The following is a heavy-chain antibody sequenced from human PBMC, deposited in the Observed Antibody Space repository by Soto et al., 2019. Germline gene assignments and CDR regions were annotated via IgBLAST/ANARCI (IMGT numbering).Heavy chain of an antibody. D-gene: IGHD3-3*01. CDR2: ISYDGSNK. CDR1: GFTSSSYG. CDR3: ATSMMSYYDFWSGYSAQFDY. Sequence: WGSLRLSCAASGFTSSSYGMHWVRQAPGKGLEWVAVISYDGSNKYYADSVKGRFTISRDNSKNTLYLQMNSLRAEDTAVYYCATSMMSYYDFWSGYSAQFDYWGQGTLVTVSS. V-gene: IGHV3-30*03. J-gene: IGHJ4*02.